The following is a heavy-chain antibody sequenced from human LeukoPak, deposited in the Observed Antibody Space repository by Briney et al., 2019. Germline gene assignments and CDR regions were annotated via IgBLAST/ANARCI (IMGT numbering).Heavy chain of an antibody. CDR1: RFTFSTNA. V-gene: IGHV3-23*01. D-gene: IGHD1-26*01. J-gene: IGHJ4*02. CDR3: AKDVGKWESLHFFDY. CDR2: ISGSGAST. Sequence: GGSLRLSCLTSRFTFSTNAMSWVRQAPGKGLEWISGISGSGASTYYADSVTGRFTISRDNSRNTLYLQMNSLRGDDTAVYYCAKDVGKWESLHFFDYWGQGTLVTVSS.